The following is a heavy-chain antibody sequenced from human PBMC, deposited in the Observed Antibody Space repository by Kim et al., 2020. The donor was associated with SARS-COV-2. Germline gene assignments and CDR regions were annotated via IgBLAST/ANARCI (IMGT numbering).Heavy chain of an antibody. J-gene: IGHJ4*02. Sequence: ASVKVSCKASGYTFTRHYMHWVRQAPGQGLEWMGIVNPSGSSTSYAQKFQGRVTMTSDTSTTTVYMELTSLRPEDTAVYYCARDSVAGAYYFDYWGQGTLVTVSS. CDR1: GYTFTRHY. V-gene: IGHV1-46*01. CDR3: ARDSVAGAYYFDY. CDR2: VNPSGSST. D-gene: IGHD6-19*01.